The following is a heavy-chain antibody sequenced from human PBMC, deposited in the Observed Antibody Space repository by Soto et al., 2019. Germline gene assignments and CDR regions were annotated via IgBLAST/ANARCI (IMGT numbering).Heavy chain of an antibody. CDR3: ARGLDPFLGLDGNDY. V-gene: IGHV4-39*01. J-gene: IGHJ4*02. Sequence: QLQLQESGPGLVKPSETLSLTCSVSGGSIGSSNYFWGWIRQPPGKGLEWIGTIYKNGDTYYNPSLKRRVTISVDTSKNQFSLNLRSVTAADTAVDYWARGLDPFLGLDGNDYWGQGTPGSVSS. CDR1: GGSIGSSNYF. D-gene: IGHD3-3*02. CDR2: IYKNGDT.